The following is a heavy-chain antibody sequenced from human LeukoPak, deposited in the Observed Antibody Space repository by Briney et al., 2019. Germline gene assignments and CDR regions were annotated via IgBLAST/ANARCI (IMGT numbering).Heavy chain of an antibody. V-gene: IGHV3-53*01. CDR1: GFTVSGTH. CDR3: AKDEVTSGGGLAS. CDR2: MYTGGTT. J-gene: IGHJ5*01. D-gene: IGHD2-21*02. Sequence: GGSLRLSCAASGFTVSGTHMSWVPQAPGKGLEWVSAMYTGGTTYYADSVTGRFTVSRDTSRNTLFLHMDSLRAEDTAVYYCAKDEVTSGGGLASWGQGTLVIVSS.